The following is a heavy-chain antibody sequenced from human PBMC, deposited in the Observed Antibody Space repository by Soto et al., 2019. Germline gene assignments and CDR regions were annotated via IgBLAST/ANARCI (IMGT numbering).Heavy chain of an antibody. D-gene: IGHD4-17*01. Sequence: SETLSLTCAVSGDSITTSFKYWGWLRQTPGKGLEWIGSVYYNGDTSYNPSLKGRVTILVDTSKNQFSLTLNSVTAADTAVYFCSRHDGALNLNWFGPWGPGTLVTVSS. V-gene: IGHV4-39*01. J-gene: IGHJ5*02. CDR1: GDSITTSFKY. CDR3: SRHDGALNLNWFGP. CDR2: VYYNGDT.